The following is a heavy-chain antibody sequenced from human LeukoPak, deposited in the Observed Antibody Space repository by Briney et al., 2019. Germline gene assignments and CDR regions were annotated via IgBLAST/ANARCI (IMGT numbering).Heavy chain of an antibody. CDR2: IYSGGST. CDR1: GFTVSSNY. J-gene: IGHJ6*02. V-gene: IGHV3-53*01. CDR3: ARGSYGYSRMDV. Sequence: GGSLRLSCVASGFTVSSNYMSWVRQAPGKGLEWVSVIYSGGSTYYADSVKGRFTISRDNSKNTLYLQMNSLRAEDTAVYYCARGSYGYSRMDVWGQGTTVTVSS. D-gene: IGHD5-18*01.